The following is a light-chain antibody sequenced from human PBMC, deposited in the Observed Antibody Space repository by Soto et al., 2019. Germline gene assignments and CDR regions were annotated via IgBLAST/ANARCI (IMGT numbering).Light chain of an antibody. V-gene: IGKV1-5*03. Sequence: DTPMTQSPSTLSTSVGDRVTITCRASQSISNWLAWYQQKPGKAPKLLIYKASTLESGVPSRFSGSGSGTEFTLTISSLQPDDFATYYCQQYKSYASSFGQGTKLEIK. CDR3: QQYKSYASS. J-gene: IGKJ2*03. CDR1: QSISNW. CDR2: KAS.